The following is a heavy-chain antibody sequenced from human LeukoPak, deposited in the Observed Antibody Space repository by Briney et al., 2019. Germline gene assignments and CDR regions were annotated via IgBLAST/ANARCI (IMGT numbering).Heavy chain of an antibody. D-gene: IGHD4-17*01. V-gene: IGHV1-8*01. CDR2: MNPNTGNT. Sequence: ASVKVSCKTSGYTFTNYDINWVRQASGQGLEWMGWMNPNTGNTGYAQKFQGRVTMTRDTSTSTAYMELRNLRSEDTAVYFCARSRYGDYSPWGQGTLVTVPS. J-gene: IGHJ5*02. CDR1: GYTFTNYD. CDR3: ARSRYGDYSP.